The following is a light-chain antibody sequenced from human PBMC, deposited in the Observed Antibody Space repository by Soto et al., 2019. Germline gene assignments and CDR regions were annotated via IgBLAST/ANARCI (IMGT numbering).Light chain of an antibody. CDR2: GAS. V-gene: IGKV3-20*01. CDR3: QQYGSSPGT. J-gene: IGKJ1*01. Sequence: ENVDTKSPGTLSLTIRARASLSCRPSQSVSSSYFAWYQQKPGQAPRLLIYGASSRATGIPDRFSGSGSGTDFTLTISRLEPEDFAVYYCQQYGSSPGTGGQGTKVDIK. CDR1: QSVSSSY.